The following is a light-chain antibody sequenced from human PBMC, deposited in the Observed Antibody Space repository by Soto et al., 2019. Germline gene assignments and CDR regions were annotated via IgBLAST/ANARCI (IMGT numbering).Light chain of an antibody. J-gene: IGKJ1*01. CDR3: QQYDSYSPWT. CDR2: KAS. CDR1: QSISSW. V-gene: IGKV1-5*03. Sequence: DIQMTQSPSTLSASVGDRVTITCRASQSISSWLAWYQQKPGKAPKLLIYKASSLERGVPSRFSGSGSGTEFTLTISSLQPDDFATYYCQQYDSYSPWTFGQGTKXXIK.